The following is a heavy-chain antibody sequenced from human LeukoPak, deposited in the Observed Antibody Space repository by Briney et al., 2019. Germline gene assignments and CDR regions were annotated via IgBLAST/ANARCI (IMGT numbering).Heavy chain of an antibody. CDR3: ARDIWESGYAPKGAYYYYMDV. J-gene: IGHJ6*03. CDR1: GGTFSSYA. D-gene: IGHD5-12*01. V-gene: IGHV1-69*01. Sequence: SVKVSCKASGGTFSSYAISWVRQAPGQGLEWMGGIIPIFGTANYAQKFQGRVTITADESTSTAYMELSSLRSEDTAVYYCARDIWESGYAPKGAYYYYMDVWGKGTTATVSS. CDR2: IIPIFGTA.